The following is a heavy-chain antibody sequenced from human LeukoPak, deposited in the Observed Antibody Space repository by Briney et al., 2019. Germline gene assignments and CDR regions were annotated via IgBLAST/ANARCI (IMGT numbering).Heavy chain of an antibody. D-gene: IGHD2-2*01. CDR2: ISYDGSNK. V-gene: IGHV3-30*03. J-gene: IGHJ4*02. Sequence: GGSLRLSCEGSAFIFSGHWMNWVRQTPGKGLEWVAVISYDGSNKYYADSVKGRFTISRDNSKNTVYLQMNSLRAEDTAVYYCARDLAISTSCFDYWGQGTLVTVSS. CDR1: AFIFSGHW. CDR3: ARDLAISTSCFDY.